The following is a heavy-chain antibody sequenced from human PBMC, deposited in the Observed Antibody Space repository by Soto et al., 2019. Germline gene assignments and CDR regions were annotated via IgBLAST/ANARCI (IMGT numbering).Heavy chain of an antibody. V-gene: IGHV3-23*01. CDR1: GFTFSSYA. Sequence: GGSLRLSCAASGFTFSSYAMSWVRQAPGKGLEWVSGISGSGGSTYYADSVKGRFTISRDNSKNTLYLQMNSLRAEDTAVYYSAKGRGPPYYYXIDVSGQATTVPPSS. CDR3: AKGRGPPYYYXIDV. J-gene: IGHJ6*02. D-gene: IGHD6-25*01. CDR2: ISGSGGST.